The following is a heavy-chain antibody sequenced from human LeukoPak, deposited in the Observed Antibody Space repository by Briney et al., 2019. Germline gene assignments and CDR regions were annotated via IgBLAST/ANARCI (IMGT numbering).Heavy chain of an antibody. J-gene: IGHJ4*02. Sequence: GASVKVSCKASGYTFTDFYMLWVRQAPGQGLEWMGGIIPIFGTANYAQKFQGRVTITADKSTSTAYMELSSLRSEDTAVYYCARGGPTTVTTFDYWGQGTLVSVSS. V-gene: IGHV1-69*06. CDR2: IIPIFGTA. D-gene: IGHD4-17*01. CDR3: ARGGPTTVTTFDY. CDR1: GYTFTDFY.